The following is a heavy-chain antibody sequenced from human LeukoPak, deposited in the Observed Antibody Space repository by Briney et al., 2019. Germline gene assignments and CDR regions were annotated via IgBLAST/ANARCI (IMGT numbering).Heavy chain of an antibody. D-gene: IGHD6-19*01. CDR3: AASYISGFPEIDY. J-gene: IGHJ4*02. Sequence: WETLSLTCTVSGGSVSSGNYYWSWIRQPPGKGLEWFGYVYYSGSTKYTPSLKSRVTISGDKSKKQVCLKVGSGTHADTALYYCAASYISGFPEIDYWGQGTLVTVSS. CDR1: GGSVSSGNYY. CDR2: VYYSGST. V-gene: IGHV4-61*01.